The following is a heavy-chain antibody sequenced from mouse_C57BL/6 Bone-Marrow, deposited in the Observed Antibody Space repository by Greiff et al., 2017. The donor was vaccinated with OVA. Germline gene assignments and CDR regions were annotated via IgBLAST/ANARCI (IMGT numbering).Heavy chain of an antibody. CDR2: INYDGSST. CDR3: ARSDDGYYDYAMDY. J-gene: IGHJ4*01. V-gene: IGHV5-16*01. CDR1: GFSFSDYY. D-gene: IGHD2-3*01. Sequence: VQLKESEGGLVQPGRSMSLSCTASGFSFSDYYMAWVRQVPEKGLEWVANINYDGSSTYYLASLKSRFIISRDNEKNILYLQMSSLKSEDTATYYSARSDDGYYDYAMDYWGQGTSVTVSS.